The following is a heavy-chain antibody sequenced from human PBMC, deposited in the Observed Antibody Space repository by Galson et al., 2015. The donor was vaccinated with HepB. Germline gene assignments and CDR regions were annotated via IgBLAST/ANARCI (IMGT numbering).Heavy chain of an antibody. D-gene: IGHD2-15*01. CDR3: ARSGAVVPGDIHAFDL. Sequence: QLQVQESGSGLVKPSQTLSLTCTVSGGSITTGAYSWSWIRQPPGKGLEWMGYVYPRGTAYYNPSLKSRVAMSIDRSKNQFSLQLRSVTAADTAVYFCARSGAVVPGDIHAFDLWGRGTRVTASS. V-gene: IGHV4-30-2*01. CDR1: GGSITTGAYS. J-gene: IGHJ3*01. CDR2: VYPRGTA.